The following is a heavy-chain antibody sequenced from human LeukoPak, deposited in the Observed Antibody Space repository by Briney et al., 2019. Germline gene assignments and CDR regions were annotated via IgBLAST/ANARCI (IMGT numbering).Heavy chain of an antibody. CDR3: ARELEYCSSSTCWAFDY. D-gene: IGHD2-2*01. Sequence: PGGSLRLSCAASGFTFSTYSMDWVRQAPGKGLEWVSSISSTSSYIYYTDSVKGRFTISRDNAKNSLYLQMNSLRAEDTAIYYCARELEYCSSSTCWAFDYWGQGTLVTVPS. CDR1: GFTFSTYS. CDR2: ISSTSSYI. J-gene: IGHJ4*02. V-gene: IGHV3-21*01.